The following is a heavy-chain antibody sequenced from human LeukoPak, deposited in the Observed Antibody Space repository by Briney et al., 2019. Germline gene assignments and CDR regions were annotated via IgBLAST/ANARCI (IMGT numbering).Heavy chain of an antibody. Sequence: SETLSLTCTVSGGSISSSSYYWGWIRQPPGKGLEWIGSIYYNGSTYYNPSLKSRVTISVDTSKNQFSLKLSSVTAADTAVYYCARLTVTTSDFFGRVYYYYYMDVWGKGTTVTVSS. CDR2: IYYNGST. V-gene: IGHV4-39*07. CDR1: GGSISSSSYY. D-gene: IGHD4-11*01. J-gene: IGHJ6*03. CDR3: ARLTVTTSDFFGRVYYYYYMDV.